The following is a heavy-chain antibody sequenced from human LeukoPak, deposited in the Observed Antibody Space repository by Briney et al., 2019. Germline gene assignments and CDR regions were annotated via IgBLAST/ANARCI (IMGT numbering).Heavy chain of an antibody. Sequence: ASVKVSCKAAGCTFTDYYMHWVRQAPGQGLEYMGWINPNSGGTNYAQKFQGRVTMTRDTSTSTAYIDLNRLRSDDTAVYYCARHNGRTTIFTPELDFWGPGTLVIVSS. J-gene: IGHJ4*02. D-gene: IGHD5-24*01. V-gene: IGHV1-2*02. CDR1: GCTFTDYY. CDR2: INPNSGGT. CDR3: ARHNGRTTIFTPELDF.